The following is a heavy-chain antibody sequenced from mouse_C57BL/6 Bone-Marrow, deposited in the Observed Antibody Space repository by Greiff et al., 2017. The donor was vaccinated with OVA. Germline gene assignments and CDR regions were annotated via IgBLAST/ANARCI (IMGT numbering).Heavy chain of an antibody. J-gene: IGHJ1*03. CDR3: TITTVVGGYFDV. Sequence: EVKLVESGAELVRPGASVKLSCTASGFNIKDDYMHWVKQRPEQGLEWIGWIDPENGDTAYASKFQGKATITADTSSNTAYLQLSSLTSEDTAVYYCTITTVVGGYFDVWGTGTTVTVSS. V-gene: IGHV14-4*01. CDR1: GFNIKDDY. D-gene: IGHD1-1*01. CDR2: IDPENGDT.